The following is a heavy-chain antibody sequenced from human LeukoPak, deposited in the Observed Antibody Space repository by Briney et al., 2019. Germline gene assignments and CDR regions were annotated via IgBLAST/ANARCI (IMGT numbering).Heavy chain of an antibody. Sequence: EASVKVSCKASGETFTIYDINWVRQATGQGLEWMGWMSPHSGNTGYAQKFQGRVTMTRDTSIDTAYMELRNLTSEDTAVYYCARGKYNWRYWGQGTLVTVSS. D-gene: IGHD1-20*01. CDR2: MSPHSGNT. CDR1: GETFTIYD. J-gene: IGHJ4*02. V-gene: IGHV1-8*01. CDR3: ARGKYNWRY.